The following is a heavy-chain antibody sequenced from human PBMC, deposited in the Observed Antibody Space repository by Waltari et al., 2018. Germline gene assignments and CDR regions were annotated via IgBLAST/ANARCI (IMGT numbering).Heavy chain of an antibody. CDR2: VRPEDGET. Sequence: QVQLVQSGAEVKKPGASVKVSCKVSGYTLTELSMPWVRQAPGKGLEWMGGVRPEDGETIYAQKYQSRVTMTEDTSTDTAYMELSSLRSEDTAVYYCARAYYDFWSGYYLFDYWGQGTLVTVSA. CDR1: GYTLTELS. J-gene: IGHJ4*02. CDR3: ARAYYDFWSGYYLFDY. D-gene: IGHD3-3*01. V-gene: IGHV1-24*01.